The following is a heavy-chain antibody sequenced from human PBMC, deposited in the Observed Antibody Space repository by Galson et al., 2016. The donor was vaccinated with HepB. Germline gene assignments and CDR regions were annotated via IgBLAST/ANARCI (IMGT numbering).Heavy chain of an antibody. V-gene: IGHV1-46*01. D-gene: IGHD3-3*01. CDR2: IHPSGGST. J-gene: IGHJ4*02. Sequence: SVKVSCKASGYTFTNYYIHCVRQAPGQGLEWMGIIHPSGGSTTYAQKFQGRLTMTRDTSTSTVYMELSSLRSKDTAVYYCARDANLEWLFPGDYWGQGTLVTVSS. CDR1: GYTFTNYY. CDR3: ARDANLEWLFPGDY.